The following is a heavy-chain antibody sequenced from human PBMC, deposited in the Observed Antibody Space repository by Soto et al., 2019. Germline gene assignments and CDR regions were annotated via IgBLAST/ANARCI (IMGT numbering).Heavy chain of an antibody. Sequence: QVQLVQSGAEVKKPGSSVNVSCKASGGTFNTFAISWVRQAPGQGLEYLGGIVPILGPAFYAQRFQGRVTITADKSTNTAYLELTSLSSEDTAGYYGARAAKRYFDSWGQGTQVTVSS. V-gene: IGHV1-69*06. J-gene: IGHJ4*02. CDR2: IVPILGPA. CDR3: ARAAKRYFDS. CDR1: GGTFNTFA.